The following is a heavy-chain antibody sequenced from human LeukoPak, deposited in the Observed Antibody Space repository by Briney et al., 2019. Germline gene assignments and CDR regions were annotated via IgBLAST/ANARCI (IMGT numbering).Heavy chain of an antibody. Sequence: GGSLRLSCAASGFTFSSYGMHWVRQAPGKGLEWVAFIRYDGSNKYYADSVKGRFTISRDNSKNTLYLQMNSLRAEDTAVYYCAKDWYYYGSGSQFDYWGQGTLVTVSS. CDR3: AKDWYYYGSGSQFDY. V-gene: IGHV3-30*02. D-gene: IGHD3-10*01. J-gene: IGHJ4*02. CDR2: IRYDGSNK. CDR1: GFTFSSYG.